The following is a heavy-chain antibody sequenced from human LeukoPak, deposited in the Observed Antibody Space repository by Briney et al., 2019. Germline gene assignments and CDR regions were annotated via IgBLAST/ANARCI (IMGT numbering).Heavy chain of an antibody. CDR3: AKDRDRTQWLRSFDY. CDR1: GFTFSSYA. D-gene: IGHD6-19*01. Sequence: GGSLRLSCAASGFTFSSYAMSWVRQAPGKGLEWVSAISGSGGSTYYADSVKGRFTISRDNSKNTLYLQKNSLRAEDTAVYYCAKDRDRTQWLRSFDYWGQGTLVTVSS. J-gene: IGHJ4*02. V-gene: IGHV3-23*01. CDR2: ISGSGGST.